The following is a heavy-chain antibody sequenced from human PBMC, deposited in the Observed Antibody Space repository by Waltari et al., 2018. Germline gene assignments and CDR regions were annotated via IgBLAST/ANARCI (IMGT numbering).Heavy chain of an antibody. CDR2: MNPNSGNT. D-gene: IGHD3-22*01. CDR3: ARGTGYYDSSGYHLFDY. J-gene: IGHJ4*02. Sequence: QVQLVQSGAEVKKPGASVKVSCKASGYTFTSYDINWVRQATGQGLEWMGWMNPNSGNTGYAQKFQGRVTITRNTSKSTGYMELSSLRYEDTAVYYCARGTGYYDSSGYHLFDYWGQGTLVTVSS. CDR1: GYTFTSYD. V-gene: IGHV1-8*03.